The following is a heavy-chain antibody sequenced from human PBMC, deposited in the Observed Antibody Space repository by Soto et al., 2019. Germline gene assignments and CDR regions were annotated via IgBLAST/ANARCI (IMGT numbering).Heavy chain of an antibody. D-gene: IGHD3-22*01. J-gene: IGHJ6*02. CDR2: IKEDGSEK. CDR3: ARGWGYFDSSGFPYLYAMDV. Sequence: GGSLRLSCAASGFTFSTYWMSWVRQAPGKGLEWVANIKEDGSEKHYVDSVEGRFTISRDNAKNPLYLQMTSLRAEDTALYYCARGWGYFDSSGFPYLYAMDVWGQGTTVTVSS. V-gene: IGHV3-7*01. CDR1: GFTFSTYW.